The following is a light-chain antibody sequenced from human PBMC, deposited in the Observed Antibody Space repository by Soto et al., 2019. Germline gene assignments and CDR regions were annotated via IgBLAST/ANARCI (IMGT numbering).Light chain of an antibody. Sequence: QSVLTQPPSVSGAPGQRVTISCTGSSSNIGAGYDVQWYQQLPGTAPKLLIYANSNRTSGVPDRFSGSKSGTSASLAITGLQAEDEADYYCQSYDSSLSGSRVFGGGTKLTVL. V-gene: IGLV1-40*01. J-gene: IGLJ3*02. CDR3: QSYDSSLSGSRV. CDR2: ANS. CDR1: SSNIGAGYD.